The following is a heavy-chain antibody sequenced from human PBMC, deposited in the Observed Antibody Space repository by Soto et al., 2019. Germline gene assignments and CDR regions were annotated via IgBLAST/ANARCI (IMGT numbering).Heavy chain of an antibody. J-gene: IGHJ6*02. CDR1: GYTFTDYY. Sequence: ASVKVSCKASGYTFTDYYVHWVRQAPGQGLEWMGWINPNSGGTNYAQKFQGRVTMTRDTSISTAYMELSRLRSDDTAVYYCARALTTVTIFGVVIIRGMDVWGQGTTVTVSS. CDR2: INPNSGGT. D-gene: IGHD3-3*01. V-gene: IGHV1-2*02. CDR3: ARALTTVTIFGVVIIRGMDV.